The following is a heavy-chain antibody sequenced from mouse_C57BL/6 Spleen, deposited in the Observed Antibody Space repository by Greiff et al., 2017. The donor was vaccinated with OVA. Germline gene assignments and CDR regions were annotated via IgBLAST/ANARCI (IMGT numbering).Heavy chain of an antibody. V-gene: IGHV5-4*01. J-gene: IGHJ2*01. CDR2: ISDGGSYT. CDR1: GFTFSSYA. CDR3: ARDQNLGFFDY. Sequence: EVQLQESGGGLVKPGGSLKLSCAASGFTFSSYAMSWVRQTPEKRLEWVATISDGGSYTYYPDNVKGRFTISRDNAKNNLYLQMSHLKSEDTAMYYCARDQNLGFFDYWGQGTTLTVSS.